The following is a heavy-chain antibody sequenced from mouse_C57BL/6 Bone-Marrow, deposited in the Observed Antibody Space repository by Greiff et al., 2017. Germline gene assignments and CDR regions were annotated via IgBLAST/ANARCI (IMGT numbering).Heavy chain of an antibody. CDR3: ASGGYSYYFDY. Sequence: VMLVESGAELVKPGASVKISCKASGYTFTAYHLNWVKQRPGQGLEWIGKIGPGSGSTYYNEKFKGKATLTADKSSSPAYMQLSSLTSEDSAVYFCASGGYSYYFDYWGQGTTLTVSS. J-gene: IGHJ2*01. CDR1: GYTFTAYH. CDR2: IGPGSGST. V-gene: IGHV1-77*01. D-gene: IGHD2-3*01.